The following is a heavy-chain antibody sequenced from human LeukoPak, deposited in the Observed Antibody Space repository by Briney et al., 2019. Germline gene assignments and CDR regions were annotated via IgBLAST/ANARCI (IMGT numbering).Heavy chain of an antibody. J-gene: IGHJ6*02. Sequence: SDTLSLTCTVSGGSVSGDSSSRKFWSWIRQPPGKGLEWIGYFYHSGSTDYNPSLKSRVTISVDTSKNQFSLKLSSVTAADTAVYYCARWDYYDAMDVWGQGTTVTVSS. CDR2: FYHSGST. V-gene: IGHV4-61*01. CDR1: GGSVSGDSSSRKF. CDR3: ARWDYYDAMDV. D-gene: IGHD1-26*01.